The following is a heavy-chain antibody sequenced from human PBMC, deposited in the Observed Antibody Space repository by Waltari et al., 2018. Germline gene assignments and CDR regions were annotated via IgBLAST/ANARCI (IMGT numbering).Heavy chain of an antibody. J-gene: IGHJ4*02. CDR2: ISGDGGST. D-gene: IGHD5-12*01. V-gene: IGHV3-74*01. Sequence: EVQLEESGGGLVQPGGSRRLSCEASGFDFTKDYMHWVRQGPGKGLVWVARISGDGGSTSYADSVKGRFTISRDNSKNTLYLQMNSFRAEDTGIYYCAREGGGFDYTPDYWGQGTLVTVSS. CDR1: GFDFTKDY. CDR3: AREGGGFDYTPDY.